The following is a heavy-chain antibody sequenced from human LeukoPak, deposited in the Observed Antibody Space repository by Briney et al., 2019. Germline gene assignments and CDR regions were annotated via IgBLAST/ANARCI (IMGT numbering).Heavy chain of an antibody. CDR3: ARGATVWARMNV. V-gene: IGHV3-48*04. D-gene: IGHD4-17*01. CDR1: GFTFTSYS. CDR2: ISSSSSTR. J-gene: IGHJ6*03. Sequence: PGGSLRLSCAVSGFTFTSYSMNWVRQAPGKGLEWVSYISSSSSTRYYADSVKGRFTISRDNAKNSLYLQMNNLRAEDTAVYYCARGATVWARMNVWGKGTTVTVSS.